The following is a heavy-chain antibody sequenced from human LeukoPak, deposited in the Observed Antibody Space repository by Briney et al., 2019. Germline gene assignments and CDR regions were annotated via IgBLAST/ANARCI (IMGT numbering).Heavy chain of an antibody. Sequence: SETLSLTCSVSGYSISSGFYWGWIRQPPGKGLEWIGSIFHSGSTYYNPSLKSRVTISVDTSKNQFSLKLSSVTAADTAVYYCARSLQDNYDGSAYHWFWFDPWGQGTLVTVSS. CDR1: GYSISSGFY. J-gene: IGHJ5*02. CDR2: IFHSGST. D-gene: IGHD3-22*01. CDR3: ARSLQDNYDGSAYHWFWFDP. V-gene: IGHV4-38-2*02.